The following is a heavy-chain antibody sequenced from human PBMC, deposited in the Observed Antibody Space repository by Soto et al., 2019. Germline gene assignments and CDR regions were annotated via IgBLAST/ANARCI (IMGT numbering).Heavy chain of an antibody. CDR2: IVPVFGTT. V-gene: IGHV1-69*14. CDR1: GGTFSRYS. D-gene: IGHD4-17*01. J-gene: IGHJ6*02. Sequence: QVQLVQSGAEVKKPGSSVKVSCKASGGTFSRYSISWVRQAPGQGLEWMGGIVPVFGTTNYAQKFQGRVTITADKSTSTVYMEWSRLPSDDTAVYYCASCLVTTYFSYYGMDVWGQGTTVTVSS. CDR3: ASCLVTTYFSYYGMDV.